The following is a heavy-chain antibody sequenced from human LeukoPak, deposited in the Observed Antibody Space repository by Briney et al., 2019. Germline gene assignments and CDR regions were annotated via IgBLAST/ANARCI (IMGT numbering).Heavy chain of an antibody. CDR3: ASYVRGYSYGYDFDY. J-gene: IGHJ4*02. CDR1: GGSISSSSYY. V-gene: IGHV4-39*01. CDR2: IYYSGST. D-gene: IGHD5-18*01. Sequence: PSETLSLTCTVSGGSISSSSYYWGWIRQPPGKGLEWIGSIYYSGSTYYNPSLKSRVTISVDTSKNQFSLKLSSVTAADTAVYYCASYVRGYSYGYDFDYWGQGTLVTVSS.